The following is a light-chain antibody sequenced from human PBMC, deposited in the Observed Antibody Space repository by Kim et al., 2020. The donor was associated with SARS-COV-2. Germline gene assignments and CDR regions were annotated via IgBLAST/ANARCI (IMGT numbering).Light chain of an antibody. V-gene: IGKV1-5*03. CDR1: QSISTW. CDR3: QHYNTYSYT. J-gene: IGKJ2*01. CDR2: KTS. Sequence: SASVGDRVTISCRASQSISTWLAWYQQKPGKAPNLLIYKTSTLESGVPSRFSGSGSGTEFTLTISNLQPDDFATYYCQHYNTYSYTFGQGTKLEI.